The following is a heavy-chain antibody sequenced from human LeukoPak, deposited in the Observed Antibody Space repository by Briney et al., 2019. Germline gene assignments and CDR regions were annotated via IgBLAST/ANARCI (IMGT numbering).Heavy chain of an antibody. CDR1: GFTFSNYW. V-gene: IGHV3-7*01. D-gene: IGHD3-3*01. J-gene: IGHJ4*02. CDR2: IKEDGSEK. Sequence: GGSLRLSCEASGFTFSNYWMSWVRQTPGKGLEWVANIKEDGSEKNYVDSVKGRFTLSRDNAKNSLYLQMNSLRAEDTAVYYCARSGSDFDYWGQGTLVSASS. CDR3: ARSGSDFDY.